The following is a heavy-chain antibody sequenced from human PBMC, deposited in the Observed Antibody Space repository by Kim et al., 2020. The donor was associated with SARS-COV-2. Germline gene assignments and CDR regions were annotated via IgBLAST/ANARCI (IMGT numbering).Heavy chain of an antibody. CDR2: VFYSGST. Sequence: SETLSLTCTVSGFSVRSPDYYWTWVRLSPGRGLEWLGTVFYSGSTYYNPSLERRVSIAIDTSQNRFSLKLRSVTAADSGLYYCARQPYAWRSPASYNFIDVWGKGTTVTVSS. J-gene: IGHJ6*04. V-gene: IGHV4-39*01. CDR3: ARQPYAWRSPASYNFIDV. D-gene: IGHD2-2*01. CDR1: GFSVRSPDYY.